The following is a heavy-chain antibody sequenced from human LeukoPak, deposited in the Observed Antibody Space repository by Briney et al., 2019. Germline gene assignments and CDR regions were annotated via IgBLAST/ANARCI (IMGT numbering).Heavy chain of an antibody. CDR3: ARLAGRTYYYYYMDV. CDR1: GYIFTSYW. D-gene: IGHD6-19*01. Sequence: GESLKISCEGSGYIFTSYWIGWVRQMPGKGLEWMGIIYPGDSDTRYSPSFQGQVTISADKSISTAYLQWSSLKASDTAMYYCARLAGRTYYYYYMDVWGKGTTVTVSS. V-gene: IGHV5-51*01. J-gene: IGHJ6*03. CDR2: IYPGDSDT.